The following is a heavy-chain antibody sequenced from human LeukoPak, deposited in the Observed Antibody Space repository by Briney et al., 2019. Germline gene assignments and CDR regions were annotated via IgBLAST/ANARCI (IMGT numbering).Heavy chain of an antibody. V-gene: IGHV3-23*01. CDR1: GFTFSNAW. CDR3: AKDRGGHFDY. J-gene: IGHJ4*02. D-gene: IGHD4-23*01. Sequence: PGGSLRLSCAASGFTFSNAWMSWVRQAPGKGLEWVSAISGSGGSTYYADSVKGRFTISRDNSKNTLYLQTNSLRAEDTAVYYCAKDRGGHFDYWGQGTLVTVSS. CDR2: ISGSGGST.